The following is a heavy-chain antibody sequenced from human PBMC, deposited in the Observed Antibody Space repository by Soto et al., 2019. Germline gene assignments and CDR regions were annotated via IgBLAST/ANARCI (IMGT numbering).Heavy chain of an antibody. CDR1: GFTFSSYW. Sequence: EVQLVESGGGLVQPGGSLRLSCAASGFTFSSYWMHWVRQAPGKGLVWVSRINSDGSSTSYADSVKGRSTISRDNAMNTLYLQMNSLRAEDTAVYYCARGGPSGAFDIWGQGTMVTVSS. V-gene: IGHV3-74*01. D-gene: IGHD3-10*01. J-gene: IGHJ3*02. CDR3: ARGGPSGAFDI. CDR2: INSDGSST.